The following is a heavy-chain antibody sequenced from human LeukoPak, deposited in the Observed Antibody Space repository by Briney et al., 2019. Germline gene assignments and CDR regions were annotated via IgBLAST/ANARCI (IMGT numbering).Heavy chain of an antibody. D-gene: IGHD3-9*01. CDR3: ARDLIGWFDP. J-gene: IGHJ5*02. V-gene: IGHV4-61*02. CDR2: IYTSGST. CDR1: GGSISSGSYY. Sequence: SETLSLTCTVTGGSISSGSYYWSCIRQPAGKGLEWIGRIYTSGSTNYNPSLKSRVTISVDTSKNQFSLKLSSVTAADTAVYYCARDLIGWFDPWGQGTLVTVSS.